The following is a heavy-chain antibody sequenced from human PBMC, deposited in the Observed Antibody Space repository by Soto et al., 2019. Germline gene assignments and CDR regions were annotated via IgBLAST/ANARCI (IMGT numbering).Heavy chain of an antibody. Sequence: QIQLVQSGAEVKKPGASVKVSCKASGYTFTFYGISWVRQAPGRGLEWMGWISGYNGTTKYAQKLRGRVSMTTDTSTSTAYMELRSLRYDDTAVYYCARDSPRLGIGWNGFDPWGQGTLVTVSS. V-gene: IGHV1-18*04. J-gene: IGHJ5*02. D-gene: IGHD3-16*01. CDR3: ARDSPRLGIGWNGFDP. CDR2: ISGYNGTT. CDR1: GYTFTFYG.